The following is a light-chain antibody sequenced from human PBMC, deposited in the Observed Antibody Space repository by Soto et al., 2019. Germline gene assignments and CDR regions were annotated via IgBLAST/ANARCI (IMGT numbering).Light chain of an antibody. Sequence: EIVLTQSPGTLSLSPGERVTLYCKASQRVSNSYLAWYQQRPGQAPRLLIYGAFSRATDAPDRFSGSESGTEFTLTIDRRAPEDSAVYFCQQYATSPRTFGQGTKVEVK. J-gene: IGKJ1*01. CDR2: GAF. V-gene: IGKV3-20*01. CDR1: QRVSNSY. CDR3: QQYATSPRT.